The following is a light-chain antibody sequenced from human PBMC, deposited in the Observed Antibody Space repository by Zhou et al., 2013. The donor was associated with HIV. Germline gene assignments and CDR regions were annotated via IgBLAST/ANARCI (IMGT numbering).Light chain of an antibody. J-gene: IGKJ1*01. CDR3: QQYQLCPRGP. CDR2: DVS. V-gene: IGKV1-33*01. Sequence: DILMTQSPSFLSASVGDRVTISCQASQGIGNYLSWYQQKPGNPPKLLIYDVSNLETGVPSRFSGRRSGTRFVLTIDSLQPGDIATYYCQQYQLCPRGPFGRGTKVDLK. CDR1: QGIGNY.